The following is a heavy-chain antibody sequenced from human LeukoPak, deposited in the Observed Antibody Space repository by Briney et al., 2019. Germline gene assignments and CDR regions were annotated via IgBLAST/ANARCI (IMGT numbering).Heavy chain of an antibody. CDR3: AKGYYGSGSYGWFDY. D-gene: IGHD3-10*01. CDR1: GFTFDDYA. CDR2: ISWNSGSI. V-gene: IGHV3-9*01. J-gene: IGHJ4*02. Sequence: PGRSPRLSCAASGFTFDDYAMHWVRQAPGKGLEWVSGISWNSGSIGYADSVKGRFTISRDNSKNTLFLQMNSLRAEDTAVYYCAKGYYGSGSYGWFDYWGQGTLVTVSS.